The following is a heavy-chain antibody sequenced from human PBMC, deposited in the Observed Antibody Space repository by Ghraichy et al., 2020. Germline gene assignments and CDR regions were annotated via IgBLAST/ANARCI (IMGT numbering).Heavy chain of an antibody. CDR1: GGSISTYY. CDR2: IYYSGST. J-gene: IGHJ4*02. Sequence: SETLSLTCTVSGGSISTYYWSWIRQPPGKGLEWIAYIYYSGSTNYNPSLKSRVTISIDTSKNQFSLKLSSVTAADTAVYYCARMGRIPPMLGHDYWGQGTLVTVSS. CDR3: ARMGRIPPMLGHDY. V-gene: IGHV4-59*01. D-gene: IGHD2/OR15-2a*01.